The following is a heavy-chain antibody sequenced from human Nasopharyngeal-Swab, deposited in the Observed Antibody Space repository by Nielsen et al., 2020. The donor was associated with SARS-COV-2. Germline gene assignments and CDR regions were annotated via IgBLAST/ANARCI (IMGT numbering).Heavy chain of an antibody. D-gene: IGHD2-2*03. Sequence: WIRQPPGEGLEWVSTITAGGVTTYYADSVKGRFTISRDNSKNTLYLEMNGLRAEDTAVYYCAKMAGSCGSSSCPGDYWGQGTLVTVSS. J-gene: IGHJ4*02. CDR2: ITAGGVTT. V-gene: IGHV3-23*01. CDR3: AKMAGSCGSSSCPGDY.